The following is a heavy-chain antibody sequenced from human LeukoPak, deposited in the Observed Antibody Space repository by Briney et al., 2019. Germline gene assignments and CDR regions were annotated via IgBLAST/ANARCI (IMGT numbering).Heavy chain of an antibody. CDR3: ARESPNFRYAFDI. V-gene: IGHV4-59*12. D-gene: IGHD1-1*01. J-gene: IGHJ3*02. CDR2: IYYSGST. CDR1: GGSLSNYY. Sequence: SETLSLTCTVSGGSLSNYYWNWIRQPPGKGLEWIAYIYYSGSTNYNPSLKSRVTISLDTSKNQFSLKLSSVTAADTAVYYCARESPNFRYAFDIWGQGTMVTVSS.